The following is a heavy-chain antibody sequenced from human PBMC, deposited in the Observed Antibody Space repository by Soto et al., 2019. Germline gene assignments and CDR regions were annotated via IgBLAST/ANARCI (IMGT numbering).Heavy chain of an antibody. CDR1: GYSISSGYY. J-gene: IGHJ4*02. CDR3: ARDSSIAASGDY. CDR2: IYHSGST. D-gene: IGHD6-6*01. Sequence: KPSETLSLTCAVSGYSISSGYYWGWIRQPPGKGLEWIGSIYHSGSTYYNPSLKSRVTISVDTSKNQFSLKLSSVTAADTAVYYCARDSSIAASGDYWGQGTLVTVSS. V-gene: IGHV4-38-2*02.